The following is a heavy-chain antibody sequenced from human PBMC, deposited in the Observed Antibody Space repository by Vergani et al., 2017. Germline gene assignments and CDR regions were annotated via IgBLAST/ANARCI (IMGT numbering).Heavy chain of an antibody. V-gene: IGHV3-49*05. CDR3: ARVLVRGSSGPGPAPNPVGGLSLNYGMDV. J-gene: IGHJ6*02. D-gene: IGHD3-22*01. CDR1: GFTFGDYA. CDR2: IRSKAYGGTT. Sequence: EVQLVESGGGLVKPGRSLRLSCTASGFTFGDYAMSWFRQAPGKGLEWVGFIRSKAYGGTTEYAASVKGRFTISRDDSKSIAYLQMNSLKTEDTAVYYCARVLVRGSSGPGPAPNPVGGLSLNYGMDVWGQGTTVTVSS.